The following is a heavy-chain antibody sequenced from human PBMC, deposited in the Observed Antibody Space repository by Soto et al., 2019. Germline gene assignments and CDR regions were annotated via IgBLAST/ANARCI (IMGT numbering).Heavy chain of an antibody. D-gene: IGHD3-16*01. V-gene: IGHV3-11*01. Sequence: WGSLILSSAASVVTCSGHYMAWIRQAPGKGLQPVAHMSGSGSSEHYGDSAKGRSSIFRDNSKNLLFLQMFFRRAEDTDAYYCASEIRYVFGGHFYYGKDVLRQGIAVGVSS. J-gene: IGHJ6*02. CDR3: ASEIRYVFGGHFYYGKDV. CDR1: VVTCSGHY. CDR2: MSGSGSSE.